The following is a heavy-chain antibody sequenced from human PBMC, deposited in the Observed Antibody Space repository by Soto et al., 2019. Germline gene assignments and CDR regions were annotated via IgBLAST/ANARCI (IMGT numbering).Heavy chain of an antibody. CDR1: GFSLSNARMG. V-gene: IGHV2-26*01. J-gene: IGHJ6*02. D-gene: IGHD6-13*01. Sequence: QVTLKESGPVLGKPTETLTLTCTVSGFSLSNARMGVSWIRQPPGKALEWLAHIFSNDEKSYSTSLKSRLTISKDTSKSQVVLTMTNMDPVDTATYYCTRIPRYSSSWYGMDVWGQGTTVTVSS. CDR3: TRIPRYSSSWYGMDV. CDR2: IFSNDEK.